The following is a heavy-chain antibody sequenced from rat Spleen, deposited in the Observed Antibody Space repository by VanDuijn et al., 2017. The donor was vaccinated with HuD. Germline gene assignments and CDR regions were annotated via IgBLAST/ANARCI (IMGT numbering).Heavy chain of an antibody. Sequence: EVQLVESGGGLVQPGRSLKLSCVASGFTFKNYWMTWIRQAPGKGLEWVASISNTGGITYYPDSVKDRFTFSRDNAKTTLYLQMNSLRSEDTATYYCTRETRGYFAYWGQGTLVTVSS. V-gene: IGHV5-31*01. CDR2: ISNTGGIT. D-gene: IGHD1-4*01. J-gene: IGHJ3*01. CDR3: TRETRGYFAY. CDR1: GFTFKNYW.